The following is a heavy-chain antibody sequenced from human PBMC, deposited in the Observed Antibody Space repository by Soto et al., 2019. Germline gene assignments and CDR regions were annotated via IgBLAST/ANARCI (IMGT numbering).Heavy chain of an antibody. CDR1: GFTVSSNY. V-gene: IGHV3-66*01. Sequence: EVQLVESGGGLVQPGGSLRLSCAASGFTVSSNYMSWVRQAPGKGLEWVSVIYSGGSTYYADSVKGRFTISRDNSKNTLYLQMNSLRAEETAVYYCARALLPHEAFDIWGQGTMVTVSS. J-gene: IGHJ3*02. CDR2: IYSGGST. CDR3: ARALLPHEAFDI.